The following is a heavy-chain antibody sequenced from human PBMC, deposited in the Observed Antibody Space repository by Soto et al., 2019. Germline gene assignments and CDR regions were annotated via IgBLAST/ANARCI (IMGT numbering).Heavy chain of an antibody. J-gene: IGHJ4*02. Sequence: PSETLSLTCAVYGGSFSGYYWSWIRQPPGKGLEWIGEINHSGSTNYNPSLKSRVTISVDTSKNQFSLKLSSVTAADTAVYYCASSVYDYIWGSYRRTFDYWGQGTLVTVSS. CDR1: GGSFSGYY. D-gene: IGHD3-16*02. V-gene: IGHV4-34*01. CDR3: ASSVYDYIWGSYRRTFDY. CDR2: INHSGST.